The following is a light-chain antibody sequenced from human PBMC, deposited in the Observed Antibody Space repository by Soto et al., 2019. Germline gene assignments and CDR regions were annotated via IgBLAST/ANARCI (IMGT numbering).Light chain of an antibody. CDR3: QQYGTSSLT. J-gene: IGKJ1*01. V-gene: IGKV3-20*01. CDR1: QSVNSNS. CDR2: AAS. Sequence: EIVLTQSPGTLSLSPGERATLSCRASQSVNSNSLAWYQQKPGQAPRLLIYAASSRVGGIPDKYRGSGSGTDVTLTVSRLGPEDVAVYYWQQYGTSSLTFGQRTKVEIK.